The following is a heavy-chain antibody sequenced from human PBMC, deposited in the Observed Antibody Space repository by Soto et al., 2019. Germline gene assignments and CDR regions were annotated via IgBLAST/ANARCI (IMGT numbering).Heavy chain of an antibody. CDR1: GYSFTSYW. CDR2: IDPSDSYT. J-gene: IGHJ5*02. D-gene: IGHD6-6*01. Sequence: GESLKISCKGSGYSFTSYWISWVRQMPGKGLEWMGRIDPSDSYTNYSPSFQGHVTISADKSISTAYLQCSSLKASDTAMYYCARQYSSSSWFDPGGQRTLVTVSS. CDR3: ARQYSSSSWFDP. V-gene: IGHV5-10-1*01.